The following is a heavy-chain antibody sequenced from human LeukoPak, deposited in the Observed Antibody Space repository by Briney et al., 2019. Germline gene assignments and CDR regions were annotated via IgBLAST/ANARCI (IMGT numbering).Heavy chain of an antibody. CDR2: IYDGGTK. CDR1: GGSISSIGYF. D-gene: IGHD5-18*01. Sequence: SETLSLTCSVSGGSISSIGYFWDWFRQSPGKGLEWIGTIYDGGTKYYNPSLKSRVTISVDTSKNHLSLRLSSVTAADTAVYYCARRVDTTRGYYYFYMDVWGKGTTVTVSS. CDR3: ARRVDTTRGYYYFYMDV. J-gene: IGHJ6*03. V-gene: IGHV4-39*02.